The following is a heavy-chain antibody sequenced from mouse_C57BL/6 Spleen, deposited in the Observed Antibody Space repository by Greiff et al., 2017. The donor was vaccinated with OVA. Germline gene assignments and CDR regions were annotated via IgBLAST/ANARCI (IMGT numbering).Heavy chain of an antibody. CDR1: GFTFSSYA. CDR3: TREGGYYDYDGAMDY. CDR2: ISSGGDYI. Sequence: EVQLVESGEGLVKPGGSLKLSCAASGFTFSSYAMSWVRQTPGKRLEWVAYISSGGDYIYYADTVKGRFTISRDNARNTLYLQMSSLKSEDTAMYYGTREGGYYDYDGAMDYWGQGTSVTVSS. D-gene: IGHD2-4*01. V-gene: IGHV5-9-1*02. J-gene: IGHJ4*01.